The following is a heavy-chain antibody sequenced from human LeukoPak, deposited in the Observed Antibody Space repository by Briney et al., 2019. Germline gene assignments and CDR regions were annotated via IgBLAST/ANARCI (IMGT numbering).Heavy chain of an antibody. D-gene: IGHD6-19*01. V-gene: IGHV5-51*01. CDR1: GYRFTNYW. CDR3: ARQRSSDWSPDY. Sequence: GESLKISCKGSGYRFTNYWLGWVRQMPGEGLKWMGIIYPGDSDTRYSPSFQGQVTISADKSISTAYLQWSSLKASDTAMYYCARQRSSDWSPDYWGQGTLVTVSS. J-gene: IGHJ4*02. CDR2: IYPGDSDT.